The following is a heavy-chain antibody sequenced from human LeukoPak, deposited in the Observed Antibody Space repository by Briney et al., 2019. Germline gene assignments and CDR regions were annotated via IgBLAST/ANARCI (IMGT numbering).Heavy chain of an antibody. V-gene: IGHV4-59*01. CDR3: ARRLGYCSGRTCYSGNY. D-gene: IGHD2-15*01. J-gene: IGHJ4*01. Sequence: SETLSLTCTVSGGSISSYYWSWFRSPPGKGLDWFGNPHYSGIASYNPSLKSRVTISLDTSNDRFSLKLSSVTAADTAVYFCARRLGYCSGRTCYSGNYWGRGTLVTVSS. CDR2: PHYSGIA. CDR1: GGSISSYY.